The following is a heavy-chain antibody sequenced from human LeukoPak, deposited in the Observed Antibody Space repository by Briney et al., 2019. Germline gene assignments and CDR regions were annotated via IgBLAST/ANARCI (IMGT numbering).Heavy chain of an antibody. V-gene: IGHV4-38-2*02. CDR2: IYYSGST. Sequence: TSETLSLTCTVSGYSISSGYYWGWIRQPPGKGLEWIGSIYYSGSTYYNPSLKSRVTISVDTSKNQFSLKLSSVTAADTAMYYCARGTRGWRDGSKWRLDYWGQGILVTVSS. D-gene: IGHD5-24*01. CDR1: GYSISSGYY. J-gene: IGHJ4*02. CDR3: ARGTRGWRDGSKWRLDY.